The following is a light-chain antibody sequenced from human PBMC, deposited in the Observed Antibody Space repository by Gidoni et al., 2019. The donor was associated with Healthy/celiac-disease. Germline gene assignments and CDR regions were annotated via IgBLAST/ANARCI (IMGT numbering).Light chain of an antibody. CDR3: QSYDSSLSGVV. Sequence: QSVLTQPPSVSGAPGKRVTISCTGSSSNSGAGYGVHWSQLLPAPAPKLPIYGNINRPSGVPDRFSGSKSGTSASLAIPGLQAEDEADYYCQSYDSSLSGVVFGGGPKLTVL. J-gene: IGLJ2*01. V-gene: IGLV1-40*01. CDR2: GNI. CDR1: SSNSGAGYG.